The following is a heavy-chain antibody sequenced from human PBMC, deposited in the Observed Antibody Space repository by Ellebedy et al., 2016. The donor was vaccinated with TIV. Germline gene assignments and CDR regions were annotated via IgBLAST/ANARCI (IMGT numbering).Heavy chain of an antibody. CDR3: ASTEHVGFWGY. V-gene: IGHV4-59*12. CDR2: ISYTGST. J-gene: IGHJ4*02. Sequence: MPSETLSLTCTVSGGSISSFYWSWIRQPPEKGLEWIGYISYTGSTNYNPSLKSRVTMSVDTSKNQFSLNLSFVTAADTAVYYCASTEHVGFWGYWGQGTLVTVSS. D-gene: IGHD3-16*01. CDR1: GGSISSFY.